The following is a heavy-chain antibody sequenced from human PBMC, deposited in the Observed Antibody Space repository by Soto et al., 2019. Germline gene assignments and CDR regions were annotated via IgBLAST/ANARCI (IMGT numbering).Heavy chain of an antibody. J-gene: IGHJ4*02. CDR2: IYYSGST. V-gene: IGHV4-61*01. D-gene: IGHD2-15*01. CDR1: GGSVSSGSYY. CDR3: ASSDVVEPYYFDY. Sequence: SETLSLTCTVSGGSVSSGSYYWSWIRQPPGKGLEWIGYIYYSGSTNYNPSLKSRVTISVDTSKNQFSLKLSSVTAADTAVYYCASSDVVEPYYFDYWGQGTLVTVSS.